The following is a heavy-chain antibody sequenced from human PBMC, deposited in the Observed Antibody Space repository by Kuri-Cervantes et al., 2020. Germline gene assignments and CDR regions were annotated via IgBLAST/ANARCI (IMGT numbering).Heavy chain of an antibody. CDR1: GYTFTGYY. Sequence: ASVKVSCKASGYTFTGYYMHWVRQAPGQGREWMGWINPNSGGTKYAQKFQGRVTMTRNTSISKAYMELSSLRSEDTAVYYCARVLSSSILWWQRGMDVWGQGTTVTVSS. V-gene: IGHV1-2*02. CDR3: ARVLSSSILWWQRGMDV. J-gene: IGHJ6*02. D-gene: IGHD2-21*01. CDR2: INPNSGGT.